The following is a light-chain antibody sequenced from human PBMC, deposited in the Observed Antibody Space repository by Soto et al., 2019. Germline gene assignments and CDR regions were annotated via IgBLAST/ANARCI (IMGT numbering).Light chain of an antibody. V-gene: IGKV3-15*01. J-gene: IGKJ1*01. CDR3: QHYRTWLWT. CDR2: GAS. Sequence: EIVMTQSPATLYVSPGERATLSCRASQSVDSKLAWYQQKPGQGPRLLIYGASSRATGIPARFSGSGSGTEFTLTISSLQSEDFAVYYCQHYRTWLWTFGLGTKVEIK. CDR1: QSVDSK.